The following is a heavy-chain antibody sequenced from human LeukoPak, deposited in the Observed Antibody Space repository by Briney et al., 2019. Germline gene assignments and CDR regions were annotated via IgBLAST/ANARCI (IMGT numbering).Heavy chain of an antibody. J-gene: IGHJ4*02. V-gene: IGHV3-23*01. CDR1: GFTFSNYA. CDR3: AKAEGSAGYYYDSTGSYNLDY. D-gene: IGHD3-22*01. CDR2: ISGSGGRT. Sequence: GGSPRLSCAASGFTFSNYAMSWVRQAPGKGLEWVSGISGSGGRTNYADSVKGRFTISRDNSKNTLYLQMNSLRAEDTAVYYCAKAEGSAGYYYDSTGSYNLDYSGQGTLVTVAS.